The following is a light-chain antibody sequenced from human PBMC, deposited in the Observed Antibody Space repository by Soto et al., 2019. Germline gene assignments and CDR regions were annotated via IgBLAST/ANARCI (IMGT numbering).Light chain of an antibody. CDR3: QQYGSSGT. CDR2: GAF. Sequence: EIALTQSPGTLSVSPGERATLSCGASQSVSYKYLAWYQQKPCQAPRLLLYGAFNRAPGLPERFNGHGSGTDFTLTISRLEPEDFAVDDCQQYGSSGTFGQGTKVDIK. CDR1: QSVSYKY. V-gene: IGKV3-20*01. J-gene: IGKJ1*01.